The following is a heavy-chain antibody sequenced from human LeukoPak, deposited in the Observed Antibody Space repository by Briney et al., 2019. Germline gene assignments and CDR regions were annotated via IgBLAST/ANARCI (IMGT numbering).Heavy chain of an antibody. CDR2: IYYSGST. D-gene: IGHD3-16*01. V-gene: IGHV4-59*01. J-gene: IGHJ6*03. CDR1: GGSISSYY. CDR3: ARGGTAWHISLYYYYMDV. Sequence: PSETLSLTCTVSGGSISSYYWSWIRQPPGKGLEWIGYIYYSGSTNYNPSLKSRVTISVDTSKNQFSLKLSSVTAADTAVYYCARGGTAWHISLYYYYMDVWGKGTTVTVSS.